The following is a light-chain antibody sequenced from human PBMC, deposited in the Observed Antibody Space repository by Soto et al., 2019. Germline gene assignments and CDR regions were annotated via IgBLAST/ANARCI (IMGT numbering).Light chain of an antibody. CDR3: QQSYTTPFT. Sequence: DIQMTQSPSSLSASVGDRVTITCRASQSISSYLHWYQQKPGKAPNLLIYTASTLQSGVPSRFSGSGSGTDFTLTISSLQPEDFATYYCQQSYTTPFTFGPGTKVDI. J-gene: IGKJ3*01. CDR1: QSISSY. V-gene: IGKV1-39*01. CDR2: TAS.